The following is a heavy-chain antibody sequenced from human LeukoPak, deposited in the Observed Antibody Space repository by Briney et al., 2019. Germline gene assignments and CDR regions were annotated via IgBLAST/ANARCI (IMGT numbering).Heavy chain of an antibody. V-gene: IGHV4-39*01. CDR2: IYYSGST. CDR3: ARKYSDAFDI. J-gene: IGHJ3*02. Sequence: SETLSLTCTVSGGSISGSTYYWGWIRQPPGKGLEWIGSIYYSGSTYYNPSLKSRVTISVDTSKNQFSLKLSSVTAADTAVYYCARKYSDAFDIWGQGTMVTVSS. CDR1: GGSISGSTYY. D-gene: IGHD2-21*01.